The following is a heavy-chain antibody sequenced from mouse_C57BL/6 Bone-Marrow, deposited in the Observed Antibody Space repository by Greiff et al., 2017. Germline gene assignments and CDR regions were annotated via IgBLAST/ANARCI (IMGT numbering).Heavy chain of an antibody. CDR3: AREYDGYYYAMDY. Sequence: EVHLVESGGGLVKPGGSLKLSCAASGFTFSSYTMSWVRQTPEKRLEWVATISGGGGNTYYPDSVKGRFTISRDNAKNTLYLQMSSLSSADTALYYCAREYDGYYYAMDYWGQGTSVTVSS. D-gene: IGHD2-3*01. CDR1: GFTFSSYT. V-gene: IGHV5-9*01. J-gene: IGHJ4*01. CDR2: ISGGGGNT.